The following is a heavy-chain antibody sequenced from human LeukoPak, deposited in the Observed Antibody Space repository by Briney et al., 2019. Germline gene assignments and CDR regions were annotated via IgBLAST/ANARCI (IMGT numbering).Heavy chain of an antibody. CDR1: GGSISSGASD. CDR2: INHSGST. D-gene: IGHD3-22*01. V-gene: IGHV4-31*03. CDR3: ARAARQGFTMIVVPFFYFDL. J-gene: IGHJ2*01. Sequence: SETLSLTCTVSGGSISSGASDWGWIRQHPKRGLEWVGYINHSGSTYYNPSLGSRVTMSVDTSKNQFSLKLSSVTAADSAAYYCARAARQGFTMIVVPFFYFDLWGRGTLVTASS.